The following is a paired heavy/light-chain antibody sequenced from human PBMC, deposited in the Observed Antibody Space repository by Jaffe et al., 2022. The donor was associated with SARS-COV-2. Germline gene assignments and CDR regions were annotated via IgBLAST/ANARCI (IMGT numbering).Light chain of an antibody. V-gene: IGKV2-28*01. CDR1: QSLLHTNGYNY. J-gene: IGKJ5*01. Sequence: DTVLTQSPLSLPVTPGEPASISCRSSQSLLHTNGYNYLAWYLQKPGQSPQLLIYLGSNRASGVPDRFSGSGSGTDFTLKISRLEAEDVGVYYCMQPLQTPVTFGQGTRLEIK. CDR2: LGS. CDR3: MQPLQTPVT.
Heavy chain of an antibody. D-gene: IGHD7-27*01. CDR2: IKEDGSEK. CDR1: GFTFRNYW. J-gene: IGHJ4*02. V-gene: IGHV3-7*03. CDR3: ARPSSGAFDY. Sequence: EVQLVESGGGLVQPGGSLRLSCAASGFTFRNYWMNWVRQAPGKGLEWVAQIKEDGSEKYYVDSVKGRFTISRVNAKNSLYLQMNSLRAEDTAMYYCARPSSGAFDYWGQGALVTVSS.